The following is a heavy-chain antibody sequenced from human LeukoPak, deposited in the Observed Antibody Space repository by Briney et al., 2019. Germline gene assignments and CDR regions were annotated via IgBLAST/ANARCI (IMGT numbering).Heavy chain of an antibody. Sequence: KSGGSLRLSCAASGFTFSSYSMNWVRQAPGKGLEWVSSISSSSSYIYYADSVKGRFTISRDNAKNSLYLQMNSLRAEDTAVYYCASGRGSGSYAGWGQGTLVTVSS. CDR3: ASGRGSGSYAG. CDR2: ISSSSSYI. J-gene: IGHJ4*02. D-gene: IGHD1-26*01. V-gene: IGHV3-21*01. CDR1: GFTFSSYS.